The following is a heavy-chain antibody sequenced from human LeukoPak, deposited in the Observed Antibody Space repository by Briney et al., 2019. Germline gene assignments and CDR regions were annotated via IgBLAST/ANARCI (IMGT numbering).Heavy chain of an antibody. D-gene: IGHD3-22*01. CDR1: GGSFSGYY. Sequence: SETLSLTCAVYGGSFSGYYWSWIRQPPGKGLEWIGEINHSGSTYYNPSLKSRVTISVDRSKNQFSLKLSSVTAADTAVYYCARAPGYYYDSSGYYWFDPWGQGTLVTVSS. J-gene: IGHJ5*02. CDR3: ARAPGYYYDSSGYYWFDP. CDR2: INHSGST. V-gene: IGHV4-34*01.